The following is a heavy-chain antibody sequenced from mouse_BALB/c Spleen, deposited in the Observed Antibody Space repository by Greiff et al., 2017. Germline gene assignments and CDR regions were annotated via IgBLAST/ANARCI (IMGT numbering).Heavy chain of an antibody. CDR2: IWAGGST. D-gene: IGHD3-2*02. V-gene: IGHV2-9*02. CDR1: GFSLTSYG. Sequence: VKLMESGPGLVAPSQSLSITCTVSGFSLTSYGVHWVRQPPGKGLEWLGVIWAGGSTNYNSALMSRLSISKDNSKSQVFLKMNSLQTDDTAMYYCARESGGEPYAMDYWGQGTSVTVSS. J-gene: IGHJ4*01. CDR3: ARESGGEPYAMDY.